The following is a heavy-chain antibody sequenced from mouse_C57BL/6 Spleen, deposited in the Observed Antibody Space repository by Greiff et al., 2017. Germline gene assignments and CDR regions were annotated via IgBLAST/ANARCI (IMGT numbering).Heavy chain of an antibody. CDR2: FYPGSGSI. CDR1: GYTFTEYT. Sequence: VQLQESGAELVKPGASVTLSCTASGYTFTEYTIHWVKQRSGQGLEWIGWFYPGSGSIKYNEKFKDKATLTADKSSSTVYMELSRLTSEDSAVYFCARHETVGDYYGSIDYWGQGTTLTVSS. J-gene: IGHJ2*01. V-gene: IGHV1-62-2*01. CDR3: ARHETVGDYYGSIDY. D-gene: IGHD1-1*01.